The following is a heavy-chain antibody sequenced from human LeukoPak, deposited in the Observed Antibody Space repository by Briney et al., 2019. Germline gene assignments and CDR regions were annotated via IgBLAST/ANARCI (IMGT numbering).Heavy chain of an antibody. CDR1: GFSLNEDG. CDR2: VSYDGGHK. V-gene: IGHV3-30*03. D-gene: IGHD3-22*01. CDR3: ERDRINMMVLGHDSGLDF. J-gene: IGHJ4*02. Sequence: GGSLRLSCVGSGFSLNEDGIHWVRQAPGKGLEWVAVVSYDGGHKYYADSVKGRFTISRDTSSDTVSLQMNSLRVEDTAVYYCERDRINMMVLGHDSGLDFWGQGTLVTVSS.